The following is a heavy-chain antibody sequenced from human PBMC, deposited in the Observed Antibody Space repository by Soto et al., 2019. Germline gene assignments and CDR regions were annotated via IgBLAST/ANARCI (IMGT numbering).Heavy chain of an antibody. CDR2: ISGSGGST. D-gene: IGHD7-27*01. CDR1: GFTFSSYA. CDR3: AKDSNWGWGLPPFIFDY. V-gene: IGHV3-23*01. J-gene: IGHJ4*02. Sequence: GGSLRLSCAASGFTFSSYAMSWVRQAPGKGLEWVSAISGSGGSTYYADSVKGRFTITRDNSKNTLYLQMNSLRAENTAVYYCAKDSNWGWGLPPFIFDYWGQGTLVTVSS.